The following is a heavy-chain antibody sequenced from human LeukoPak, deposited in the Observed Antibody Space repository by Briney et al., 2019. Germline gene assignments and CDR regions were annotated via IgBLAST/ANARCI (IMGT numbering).Heavy chain of an antibody. Sequence: SQTLSLTCAVSGGSISSGGYSWSWIRQPPGKGLEWIGYIYHSGSTYYNPSLKSRVTISVDTSKNQFSLKLSSVTAADTAVYYCARGLRYCSSTSCQGYWFDPWGQGTLVTVSS. CDR2: IYHSGST. D-gene: IGHD2-2*01. CDR1: GGSISSGGYS. J-gene: IGHJ5*02. V-gene: IGHV4-30-2*01. CDR3: ARGLRYCSSTSCQGYWFDP.